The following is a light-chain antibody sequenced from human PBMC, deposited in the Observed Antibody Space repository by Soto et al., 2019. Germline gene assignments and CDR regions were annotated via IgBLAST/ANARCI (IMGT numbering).Light chain of an antibody. V-gene: IGLV2-14*01. CDR2: EVS. J-gene: IGLJ2*01. CDR1: SSDVGGYSY. Sequence: QSALTQPASVSGSPGQSITISCTGTSSDVGGYSYVSWYQQHPGKAPKLMIYEVSNRPSGVSNRFSGSKSDNTASLTISGLQPEDEADYYCSSYTSSSTLVFGGGTKVTVL. CDR3: SSYTSSSTLV.